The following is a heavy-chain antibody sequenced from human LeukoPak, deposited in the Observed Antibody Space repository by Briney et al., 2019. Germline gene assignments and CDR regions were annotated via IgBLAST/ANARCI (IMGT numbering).Heavy chain of an antibody. CDR2: IIPIFGTA. CDR3: ADAKSGYYGGNAFDI. J-gene: IGHJ3*02. D-gene: IGHD3-22*01. CDR1: GGTFSSYA. Sequence: SVEVSCRASGGTFSSYAISWVRQAPGQGLEWMGGIIPIFGTANYAQKFQGRVTITADESTSTAYMELSSLRSEDTAVYYCADAKSGYYGGNAFDIWGQGTMVTVSS. V-gene: IGHV1-69*13.